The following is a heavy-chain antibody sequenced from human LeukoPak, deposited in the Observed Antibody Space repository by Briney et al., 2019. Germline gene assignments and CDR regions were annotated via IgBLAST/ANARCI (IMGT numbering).Heavy chain of an antibody. V-gene: IGHV3-33*06. CDR3: AKGQFIAVAGSLDY. CDR2: IWYDGSNK. D-gene: IGHD6-19*01. J-gene: IGHJ4*02. CDR1: GFTFSSYG. Sequence: GGSLRLSCAASGFTFSSYGMLWVRQAPGKGLEWVAVIWYDGSNKYYADSVKGRFTISRDNSKNTLYLQMNSLRAEDKAVYYCAKGQFIAVAGSLDYWGQGTLVTVSS.